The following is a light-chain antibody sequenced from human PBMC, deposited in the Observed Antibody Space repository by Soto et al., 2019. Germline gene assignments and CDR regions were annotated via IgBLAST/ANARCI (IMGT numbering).Light chain of an antibody. J-gene: IGKJ2*01. Sequence: EIVLTQSPGTLSLSPGERATLSCRASQSVSSSYLAWYQQKPGQAPRLLIYGASSRATGIPDRFSGSGSGTDFTLTITNLEPEDFAVYYCQKYGSSPMYTFGQGPKLEIK. CDR3: QKYGSSPMYT. CDR1: QSVSSSY. CDR2: GAS. V-gene: IGKV3-20*01.